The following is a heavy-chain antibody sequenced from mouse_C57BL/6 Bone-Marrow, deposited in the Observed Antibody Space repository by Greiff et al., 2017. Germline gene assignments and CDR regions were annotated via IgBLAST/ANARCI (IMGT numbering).Heavy chain of an antibody. V-gene: IGHV1-72*01. CDR2: IDPNSGGT. Sequence: VQLQQPGAELVKPGASVKLSCKASGYTFTSYWMHWVKQRPGRGLEWIGRIDPNSGGTKYNEQFKSKATLTVDQPSSTAYMQLSSLTSEDSAVYYCARSTYSNYRYYYAMDYWGQGTSVTVSS. CDR1: GYTFTSYW. CDR3: ARSTYSNYRYYYAMDY. D-gene: IGHD2-5*01. J-gene: IGHJ4*01.